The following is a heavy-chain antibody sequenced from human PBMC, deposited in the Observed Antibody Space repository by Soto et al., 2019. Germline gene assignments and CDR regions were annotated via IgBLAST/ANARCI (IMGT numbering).Heavy chain of an antibody. CDR2: ISSSSYI. CDR3: ARVSRGLLWFGELS. D-gene: IGHD3-10*01. Sequence: GGSLRLSCAASGFTFSSYSMNWVRQAPGKGLEWVSSISSSSYIYYADSVKGRFTISRDNAKNSLYLQMNSLRAEDTAVYYCARVSRGLLWFGELSWGQGTLVTVSS. J-gene: IGHJ5*02. V-gene: IGHV3-21*01. CDR1: GFTFSSYS.